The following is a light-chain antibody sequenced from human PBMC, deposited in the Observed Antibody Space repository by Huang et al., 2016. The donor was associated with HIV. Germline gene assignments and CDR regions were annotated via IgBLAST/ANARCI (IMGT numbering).Light chain of an antibody. V-gene: IGKV4-1*01. J-gene: IGKJ1*01. Sequence: DIVMTQSPDLLAVSLGERATINCRSNQTVLHNSNQKHYFAWFQQTPRQPPKPLIYWTSIRETGVPDRFSGGGSGTEFTLTISSLQAADVAVYYCQQYLTTPWTFGQGTKVEIK. CDR2: WTS. CDR1: QTVLHNSNQKHY. CDR3: QQYLTTPWT.